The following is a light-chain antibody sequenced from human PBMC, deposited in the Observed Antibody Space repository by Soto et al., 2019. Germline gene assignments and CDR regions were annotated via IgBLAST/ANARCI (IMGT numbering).Light chain of an antibody. CDR2: ENN. CDR3: SSYTTSGSFVV. V-gene: IGLV6-57*04. CDR1: SGSIANNY. Sequence: NFMLTQPHSVSESPGKTVTISCTRSSGSIANNYVQWYQQRPGSAPTTVIYENNQRPSGGPGRFSGSKSGNTASLTISGLQAGDEATYYCSSYTTSGSFVVFGGGTQLTVL. J-gene: IGLJ2*01.